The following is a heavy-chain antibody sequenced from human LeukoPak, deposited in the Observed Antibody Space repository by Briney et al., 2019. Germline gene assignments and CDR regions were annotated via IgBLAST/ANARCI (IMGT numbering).Heavy chain of an antibody. D-gene: IGHD3-10*01. V-gene: IGHV3-7*01. CDR2: IKPDGSEK. Sequence: GGSLRLSCAASGFSFRSYWISWVRQAPGKGLEWVANIKPDGSEKNYVDSVKGRFTISRDNAKNSLFLQMDGLRAEDTALYYCARDCCASGSLDYWGQGTLVTVSS. J-gene: IGHJ4*02. CDR3: ARDCCASGSLDY. CDR1: GFSFRSYW.